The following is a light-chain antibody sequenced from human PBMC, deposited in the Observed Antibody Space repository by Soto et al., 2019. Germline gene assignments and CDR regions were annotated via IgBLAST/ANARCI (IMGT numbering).Light chain of an antibody. CDR3: QHFGSSPPKYT. CDR1: QTVSSSH. CDR2: GAS. J-gene: IGKJ2*01. V-gene: IGKV3-20*01. Sequence: EVVLTQSPGTLSLSPGERATLSCRASQTVSSSHLAWYQQKPGQAPRLLIYGASDRATDIPDRFSGSGSGTDFTLTISRREPEDFAGYYCQHFGSSPPKYTFGQGTKLEIK.